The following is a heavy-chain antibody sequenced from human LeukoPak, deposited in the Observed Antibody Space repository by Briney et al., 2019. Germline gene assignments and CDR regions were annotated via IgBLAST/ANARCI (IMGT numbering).Heavy chain of an antibody. J-gene: IGHJ4*02. CDR3: ARAPTPGDREYYFDY. CDR2: ISYDGSNK. Sequence: GGSLRLSCAASGFTFSSYAMHWVRQAPGKGLEWVAVISYDGSNKYYADSVKGRFTISRDNSKNTLYLQMNSLRAEDTAVYYCARAPTPGDREYYFDYWGQGTLVTVSS. CDR1: GFTFSSYA. V-gene: IGHV3-30*04.